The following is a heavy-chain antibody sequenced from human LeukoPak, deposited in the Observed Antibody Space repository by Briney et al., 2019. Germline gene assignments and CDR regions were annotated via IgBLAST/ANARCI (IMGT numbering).Heavy chain of an antibody. CDR2: ITNSGGGT. CDR3: AKGHRFCSSGNCSSPVDY. V-gene: IGHV3-23*01. J-gene: IGHJ4*02. D-gene: IGHD2-15*01. CDR1: GFVFSSLD. Sequence: GGSLRLSCAASGFVFSSLDMGWVRQTPGKGLEWVSAITNSGGGTFYADSVKGRFTISRDNSKNTLYLQMNSLRAEDTAVYYCAKGHRFCSSGNCSSPVDYWGQGTLVTVSS.